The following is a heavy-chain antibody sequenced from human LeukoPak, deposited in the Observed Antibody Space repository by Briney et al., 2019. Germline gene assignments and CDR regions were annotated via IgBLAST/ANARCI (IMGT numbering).Heavy chain of an antibody. D-gene: IGHD2-15*01. CDR1: GFDFSTYA. CDR2: IRSDGSIQ. CDR3: ARDRAAPDY. Sequence: GGSLRLSCAASGFDFSTYAMHWVRQAPGKGLEWVSFIRSDGSIQYYSDSVEGRFTISRDNSKNTLSLDMNTLRIEDTAVYYCARDRAAPDYWGQGTLVTVSS. V-gene: IGHV3-30*02. J-gene: IGHJ4*02.